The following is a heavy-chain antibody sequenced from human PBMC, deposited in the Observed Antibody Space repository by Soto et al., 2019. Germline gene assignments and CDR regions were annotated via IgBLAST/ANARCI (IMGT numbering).Heavy chain of an antibody. J-gene: IGHJ4*02. CDR2: INAGNGNT. CDR3: ARGVGLDTNYDY. CDR1: GYTFTSYA. Sequence: QVQLVQSGAEVKKPGASVKVSCKASGYTFTSYAMHWVRQAPGQRLEWMGWINAGNGNTKYTQKFQGRVTITRDTSATTAYMELRSLRSEDTAVDYCARGVGLDTNYDYWGQGTLVTVSS. D-gene: IGHD3-10*01. V-gene: IGHV1-3*01.